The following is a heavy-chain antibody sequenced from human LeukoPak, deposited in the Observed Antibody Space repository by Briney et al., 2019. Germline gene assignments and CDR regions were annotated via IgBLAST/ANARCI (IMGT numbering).Heavy chain of an antibody. J-gene: IGHJ4*02. D-gene: IGHD3-22*01. Sequence: SETLSLTCAVYGRSFSGYYWSWIRQTPLKGLEWLGQVNDSGSANYNPSLRSRVTMSVDTSKNQFSMKLTSVTAADTAVYFCASSYYDTVGFSPFDYWGQGTLVTVSS. CDR3: ASSYYDTVGFSPFDY. CDR1: GRSFSGYY. CDR2: VNDSGSA. V-gene: IGHV4-34*01.